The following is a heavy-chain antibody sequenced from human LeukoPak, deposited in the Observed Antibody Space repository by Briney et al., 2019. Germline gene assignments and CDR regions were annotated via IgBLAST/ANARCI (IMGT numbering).Heavy chain of an antibody. V-gene: IGHV4-39*07. CDR1: GGSISSSSYY. J-gene: IGHJ4*02. CDR3: ARDKRRVAYCGGDCYSDPDY. Sequence: PSETLSLTCTVSGGSISSSSYYWGWIRQPPGKGLEWIGSIYYSGSTYYNPSLKSRVTISVDTSKNQFFLKLSSVTAADTAVYYCARDKRRVAYCGGDCYSDPDYWGQGTLVTVSS. D-gene: IGHD2-21*02. CDR2: IYYSGST.